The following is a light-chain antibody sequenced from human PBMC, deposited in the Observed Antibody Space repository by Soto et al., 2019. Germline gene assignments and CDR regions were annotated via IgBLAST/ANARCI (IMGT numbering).Light chain of an antibody. V-gene: IGLV2-8*01. CDR1: YSDIGDYNY. CDR3: SSYSGTNSHVI. Sequence: QSALTQPPSASGSPGQSVTISCAGTYSDIGDYNYVSWYQQHPDKVPKLIIYEVTKRPSGVPDRFSGSKSGYTASLTVSDLQPADEAVYYCSSYSGTNSHVIFGGGTKLTVL. CDR2: EVT. J-gene: IGLJ2*01.